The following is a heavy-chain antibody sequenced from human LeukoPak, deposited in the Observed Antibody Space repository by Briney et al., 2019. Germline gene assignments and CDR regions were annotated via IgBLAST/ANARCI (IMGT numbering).Heavy chain of an antibody. CDR2: IHYSGNT. CDR1: GASISGYF. J-gene: IGHJ4*02. CDR3: ARHPGLDF. V-gene: IGHV4-59*04. Sequence: SETLSLTCTVSGASISGYFWSWIRQSSGEGLEWIGAIHYSGNTFYNPSLKSRVTMSIDTSKNQFSLKLISVTAADTALYYCARHPGLDFWGQGILVTVSS.